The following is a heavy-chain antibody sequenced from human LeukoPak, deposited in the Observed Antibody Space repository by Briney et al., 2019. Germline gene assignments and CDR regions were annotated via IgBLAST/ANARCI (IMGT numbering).Heavy chain of an antibody. J-gene: IGHJ4*02. CDR3: ATDGYGGNSGKGY. CDR2: INHSGST. V-gene: IGHV4-34*01. Sequence: SETLSLTCAVYGGSFSGYYWSWIRQPPGKGLEWIGEINHSGSTNYNPSLKSRVTISVDTSKDQFSLKLSSVTAADTAVYYCATDGYGGNSGKGYWGQGTLVTVSS. CDR1: GGSFSGYY. D-gene: IGHD4-23*01.